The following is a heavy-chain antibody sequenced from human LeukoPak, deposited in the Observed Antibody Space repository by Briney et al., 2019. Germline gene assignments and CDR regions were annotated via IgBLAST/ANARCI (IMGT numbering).Heavy chain of an antibody. D-gene: IGHD3-3*01. CDR2: VYYSGST. CDR3: ARGTVFWSGYPAYYYYGMDV. J-gene: IGHJ6*02. CDR1: GDSISSSSDY. Sequence: PSETLSLTCTVSGDSISSSSDYWGWIRQPPGKGLEWIGSVYYSGSTYYKPSLKSRVTMSVDTSKNQFSLKLSSVTAADTAVYYCARGTVFWSGYPAYYYYGMDVWGQGTTVTVSS. V-gene: IGHV4-39*01.